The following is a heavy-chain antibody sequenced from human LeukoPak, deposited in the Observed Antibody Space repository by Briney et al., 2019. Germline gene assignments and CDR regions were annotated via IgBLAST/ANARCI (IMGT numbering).Heavy chain of an antibody. V-gene: IGHV3-23*01. CDR3: AQVGRKYYEILTGYSYTTCFDL. CDR2: ITGSGGST. J-gene: IGHJ2*01. D-gene: IGHD3-9*01. CDR1: GFTFSTYT. Sequence: QPGGSLRPSCAASGFTFSTYTMNWVRQAPGKGLESISRITGSGGSTYYADSVKGRFTISRDNSKNTLYLQMNNLRVGDTAVYYCAQVGRKYYEILTGYSYTTCFDLWGPGTLVTVSS.